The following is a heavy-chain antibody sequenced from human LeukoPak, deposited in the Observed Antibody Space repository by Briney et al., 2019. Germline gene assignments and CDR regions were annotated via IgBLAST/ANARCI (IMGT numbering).Heavy chain of an antibody. J-gene: IGHJ4*02. Sequence: GRSLRLSCAASGFTFSSYAMHWVRQAPGKGLEWVAVISYDGSNKYYADSVKGRFTISRDNSKNTLYLQMNSLRAEDTAVYYCASSSSSAGSGTYYHFDYWGQGTLVTVSS. CDR1: GFTFSSYA. CDR2: ISYDGSNK. CDR3: ASSSSSAGSGTYYHFDY. V-gene: IGHV3-30-3*01. D-gene: IGHD3-10*01.